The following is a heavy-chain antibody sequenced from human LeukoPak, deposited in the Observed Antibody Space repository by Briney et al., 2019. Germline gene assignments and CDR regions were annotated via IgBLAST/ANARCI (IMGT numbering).Heavy chain of an antibody. CDR2: IYYSGST. CDR3: ASLIRDSSGYYYPSTYYFDY. CDR1: GGSISSYY. Sequence: SETLSLTCTVSGGSISSYYWSRIRQPPGKGLEWIGYIYYSGSTNYNPSLKSRVTISVDTSKNQFSLKLSSVTAADTAVYYCASLIRDSSGYYYPSTYYFDYWGRGTLVTVSS. D-gene: IGHD3-22*01. J-gene: IGHJ4*02. V-gene: IGHV4-59*08.